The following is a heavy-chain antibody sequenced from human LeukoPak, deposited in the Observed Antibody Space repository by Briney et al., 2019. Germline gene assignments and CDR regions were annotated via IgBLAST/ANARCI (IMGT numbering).Heavy chain of an antibody. CDR3: ARDTMVRGVIISPYYYMDV. J-gene: IGHJ6*03. CDR2: INPNSGGT. V-gene: IGHV1-2*02. D-gene: IGHD3-10*01. Sequence: ASVKVSCKASGYTFTGYYMHWVRQAPGQGLEWMGWINPNSGGTNYAQKFQGRVTMTRDTSISTAYMELSRLRSDDTAVYYCARDTMVRGVIISPYYYMDVWGKGTTVTVSS. CDR1: GYTFTGYY.